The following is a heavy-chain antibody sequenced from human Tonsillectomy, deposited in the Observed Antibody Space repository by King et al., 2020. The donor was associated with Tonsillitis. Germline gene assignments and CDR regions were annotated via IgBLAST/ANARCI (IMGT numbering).Heavy chain of an antibody. J-gene: IGHJ1*01. D-gene: IGHD2-15*01. CDR1: GFTFSDYA. V-gene: IGHV3-23*04. Sequence: VQLVESGGGWVQPGGSLRLSCAVSGFTFSDYAMNWVRQAPGKGPEWVSTISPGSSNKHYADSVKGRFTISKDNSKNTLHLQMNTLRAEDTAIYYCAKYLDSCNFYTGEYFHHWGQGILVTVSS. CDR3: AKYLDSCNFYTGEYFHH. CDR2: ISPGSSNK.